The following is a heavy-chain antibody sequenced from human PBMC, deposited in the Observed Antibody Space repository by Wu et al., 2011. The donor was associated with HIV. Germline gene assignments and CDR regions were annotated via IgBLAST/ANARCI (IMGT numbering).Heavy chain of an antibody. J-gene: IGHJ3*02. CDR3: ARPRLLWIGDDGRDAFDI. D-gene: IGHD3-10*01. CDR1: GYTFTASY. V-gene: IGHV1-2*02. CDR2: ISPNSGRT. Sequence: QVQLVQSGAEVKKPGASVKVSCKASGYTFTASYVHWVRQAPGQGLEWMGWISPNSGRTDSAQNFQGRVTMTRDTAINTGYMELSGLRSDDTGVYYCARPRLLWIGDDGRDAFDIWGQGTLVTVSS.